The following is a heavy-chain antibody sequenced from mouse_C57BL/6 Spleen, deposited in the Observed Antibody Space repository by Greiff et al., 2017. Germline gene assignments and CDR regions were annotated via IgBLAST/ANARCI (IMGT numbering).Heavy chain of an antibody. V-gene: IGHV1-50*01. Sequence: VQLQQPGAELVKPGASVKLSCKASGYTFTSYWMQWVKQRPGQGLEWIGEIDPSDSYTNYKQKFKGKATLTVDTSSSTAYMQLSSLTTEDSAVYYCSRQSYYEYGEYFDVWGTGTTVTVSS. CDR1: GYTFTSYW. D-gene: IGHD2-4*01. CDR3: SRQSYYEYGEYFDV. J-gene: IGHJ1*03. CDR2: IDPSDSYT.